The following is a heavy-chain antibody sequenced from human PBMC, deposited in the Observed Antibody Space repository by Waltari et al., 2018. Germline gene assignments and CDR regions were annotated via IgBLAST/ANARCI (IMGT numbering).Heavy chain of an antibody. V-gene: IGHV1-69-2*01. Sequence: EVELVQSGAEVKKPGATVKISCKASGYPFMDYFMHWVQQATVEGLEWMGRIDPEEGETVYSEKCQGRVTITADTSTDTAYMELSSLTSGDTAVYYCAPLPGGSGQTFDYWGQGTLVTVSS. CDR3: APLPGGSGQTFDY. CDR1: GYPFMDYF. D-gene: IGHD3-10*01. CDR2: IDPEEGET. J-gene: IGHJ4*02.